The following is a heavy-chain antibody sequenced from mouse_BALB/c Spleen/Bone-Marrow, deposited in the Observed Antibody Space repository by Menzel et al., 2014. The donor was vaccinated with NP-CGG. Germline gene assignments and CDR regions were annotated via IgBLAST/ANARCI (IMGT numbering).Heavy chain of an antibody. CDR3: ARGEIYYYGSTRYFDY. CDR1: GFTFSSYA. CDR2: ITRGGNT. J-gene: IGHJ2*01. Sequence: EVKVVESGGGLVKPGGSLKLSCAASGFTFSSYAMSWVRQTPEKRLEWVASITRGGNTYYPDSVKGRFTISRDNARDILYLQMSSLRSEDTAMYYCARGEIYYYGSTRYFDYWGQGTTLTVSS. D-gene: IGHD1-1*01. V-gene: IGHV5-6-5*01.